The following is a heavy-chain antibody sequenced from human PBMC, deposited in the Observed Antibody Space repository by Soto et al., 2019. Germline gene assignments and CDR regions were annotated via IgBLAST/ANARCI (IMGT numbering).Heavy chain of an antibody. J-gene: IGHJ4*02. CDR3: ARDPKSGNQKLYFDY. CDR1: GFTFSTHS. D-gene: IGHD1-26*01. V-gene: IGHV3-48*01. Sequence: GGSLRLSCAASGFTFSTHSMNWVRQAPGKGLEWISYITSSDVTMYADSVKGRFTISRDNAKNSLYLQMNSLRAEDTAVYYCARDPKSGNQKLYFDYWGQGALVTVSS. CDR2: ITSSDVT.